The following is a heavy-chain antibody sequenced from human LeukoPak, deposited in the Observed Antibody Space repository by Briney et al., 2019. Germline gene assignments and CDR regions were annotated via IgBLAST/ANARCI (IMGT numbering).Heavy chain of an antibody. Sequence: SQTLSLTCTVSGGSISSRTHYWGWVRQPPGKGLEWIGNVYYSGAAYYNPSLKRRLTISIDTSKNEYSLKLSSVTAADTAIYYCARDTGRLVDFWGQGTLVTVSS. V-gene: IGHV4-39*07. CDR1: GGSISSRTHY. CDR3: ARDTGRLVDF. CDR2: VYYSGAA. D-gene: IGHD1-14*01. J-gene: IGHJ4*02.